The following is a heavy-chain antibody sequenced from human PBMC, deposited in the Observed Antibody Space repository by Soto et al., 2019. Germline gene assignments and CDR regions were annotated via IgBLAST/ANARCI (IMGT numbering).Heavy chain of an antibody. V-gene: IGHV3-33*01. CDR2: VWYDGSNK. Sequence: GGSMRLSCAASGFTFSSYGMHWVRQAPGKGLEWVAVVWYDGSNKYYADYVKGRFTISRDNSKNTLYLQMNSLTAEDTAVYYCARDQVGVRGFLVNWGQETRVT. CDR1: GFTFSSYG. J-gene: IGHJ4*02. CDR3: ARDQVGVRGFLVN. D-gene: IGHD3-10*01.